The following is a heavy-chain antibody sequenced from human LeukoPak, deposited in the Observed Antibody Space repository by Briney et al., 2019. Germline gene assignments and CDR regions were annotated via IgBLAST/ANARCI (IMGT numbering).Heavy chain of an antibody. CDR3: ARAYTVWTDYQPRYYYGMDV. J-gene: IGHJ6*02. V-gene: IGHV4-4*02. Sequence: MSSETLSLTCAVSGASISSSHWWSWVRQPPGKGLELIGEIYHSGSTNYNPSLKSRVTMSVDKSKNHFSLNVSSVTAADTAVYYCARAYTVWTDYQPRYYYGMDVWGQGTLVTVSS. CDR1: GASISSSHW. CDR2: IYHSGST. D-gene: IGHD2-2*01.